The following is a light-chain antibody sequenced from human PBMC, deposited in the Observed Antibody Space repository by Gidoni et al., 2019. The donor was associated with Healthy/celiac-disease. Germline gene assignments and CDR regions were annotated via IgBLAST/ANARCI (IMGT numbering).Light chain of an antibody. CDR2: DAS. CDR3: QQRSNWPPT. V-gene: IGKV3-11*01. CDR1: QRVSSY. J-gene: IGKJ4*01. Sequence: EIVLTQSPATLSLSPGERATLSCRASQRVSSYLAWYQQKPGQAPMLLIYDASNSSTGIPARFIGSGSGTDFTLTISSLEPEDFAVYYWQQRSNWPPTFGGGTKVEIK.